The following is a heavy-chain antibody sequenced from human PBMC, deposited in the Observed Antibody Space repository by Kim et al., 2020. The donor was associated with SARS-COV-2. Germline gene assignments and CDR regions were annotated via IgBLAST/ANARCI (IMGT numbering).Heavy chain of an antibody. V-gene: IGHV7-4-1*02. CDR1: GYTFTSYA. CDR3: ARAEGAVRGVIDWFDP. J-gene: IGHJ5*02. D-gene: IGHD3-10*01. Sequence: ASVKVSCKASGYTFTSYAMNWVRQAPGQGLEWMGWINTNTGNPTYAQGFTGRFVFSLDTSVSTAYLQISSLKAEDTAVYYCARAEGAVRGVIDWFDPWAREPWSPSPQ. CDR2: INTNTGNP.